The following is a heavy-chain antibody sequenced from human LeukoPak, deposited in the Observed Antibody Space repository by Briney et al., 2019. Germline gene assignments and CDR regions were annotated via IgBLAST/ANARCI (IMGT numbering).Heavy chain of an antibody. V-gene: IGHV3-74*01. CDR3: TRVGYIDEGIDY. D-gene: IGHD5-24*01. CDR1: GFTFSSYW. CDR2: INSDGSST. J-gene: IGHJ4*02. Sequence: PGGSLRLSCAASGFTFSSYWMHWVRQAPGKGLVWVSRINSDGSSTSYADSVKGRFTISRDNAKNTLYLQMNSLRAEDTAIYYCTRVGYIDEGIDYWGQGTLVTVSS.